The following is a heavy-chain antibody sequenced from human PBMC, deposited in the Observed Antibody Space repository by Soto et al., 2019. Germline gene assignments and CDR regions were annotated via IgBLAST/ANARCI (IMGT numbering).Heavy chain of an antibody. CDR3: AKAPFGEFPYYYGMDV. CDR1: GFTFSSYG. CDR2: ISYDGSNK. J-gene: IGHJ6*02. Sequence: GGSLRLSCAASGFTFSSYGMHWVRQAPGKGLEWVAVISYDGSNKYYADSVKGRFTISRDNSKNTLYLQMNSLRAEDTAVYYCAKAPFGEFPYYYGMDVWGQGTTVTVSS. V-gene: IGHV3-30*18. D-gene: IGHD3-10*01.